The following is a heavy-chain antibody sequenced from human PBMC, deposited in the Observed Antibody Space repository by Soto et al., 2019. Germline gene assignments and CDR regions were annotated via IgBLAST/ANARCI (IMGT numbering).Heavy chain of an antibody. CDR1: GGSISSGGYS. CDR2: IYHSGST. J-gene: IGHJ4*02. D-gene: IGHD3-3*01. CDR3: ARFWPKMYYFDY. Sequence: QLQLQESGSGLVKPSQTLSLTCAVSGGSISSGGYSWSWIPQPPGKGLEWIGYIYHSGSTYYNPSLKSRVTISVDRSKNQFSLKLSSVTGADTAVYYCARFWPKMYYFDYWGQGTLVTVSS. V-gene: IGHV4-30-2*01.